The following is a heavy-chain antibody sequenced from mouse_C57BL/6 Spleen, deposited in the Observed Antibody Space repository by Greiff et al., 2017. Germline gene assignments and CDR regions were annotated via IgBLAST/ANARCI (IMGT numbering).Heavy chain of an antibody. J-gene: IGHJ1*03. D-gene: IGHD2-4*01. Sequence: VKLMESGPELVKPGASVKISCKASGYSFTSYYIHWVKQRPGQGLEWIGWIYPGSGNTKYNEKFKGKATLTADTSSSTAYMQLSSLTSEDSAVYYCARYYDYDNWYFDVWGTGTTVTVSS. CDR3: ARYYDYDNWYFDV. CDR1: GYSFTSYY. V-gene: IGHV1-66*01. CDR2: IYPGSGNT.